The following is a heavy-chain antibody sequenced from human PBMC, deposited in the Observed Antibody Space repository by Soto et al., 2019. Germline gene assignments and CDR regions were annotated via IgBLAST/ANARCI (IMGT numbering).Heavy chain of an antibody. CDR2: ISSSSSYI. V-gene: IGHV3-21*01. D-gene: IGHD4-17*01. CDR3: ARGVGDGDYEVSCHY. Sequence: ESGGGLVKPGGSLRLSCAASGFTFSSYSMNWVRQAPGKGLEWVSSISSSSSYIYYADSVKGRFTISRDNAKNSLYLQVNSLRAEDTAVYYCARGVGDGDYEVSCHYWGQGPLVTVSS. J-gene: IGHJ4*02. CDR1: GFTFSSYS.